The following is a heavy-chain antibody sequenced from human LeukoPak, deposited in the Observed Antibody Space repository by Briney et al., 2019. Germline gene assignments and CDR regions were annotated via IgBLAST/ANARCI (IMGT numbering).Heavy chain of an antibody. CDR3: AKDSSGDSLLFDY. CDR2: INSSGGST. V-gene: IGHV1-46*01. J-gene: IGHJ4*02. Sequence: ASVKVSCKASGYTFTSYDMHWVRQAPGQGLEWMGIINSSGGSTSYAQKFPGRVSMTRDMSTSTFYLELSSLRAEDTAVYYCAKDSSGDSLLFDYWGQGTLVTVSS. D-gene: IGHD1-14*01. CDR1: GYTFTSYD.